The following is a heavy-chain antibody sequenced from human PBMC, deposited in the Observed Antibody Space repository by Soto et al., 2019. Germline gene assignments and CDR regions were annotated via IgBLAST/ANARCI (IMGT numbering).Heavy chain of an antibody. CDR3: ARGHRGGYYPLFDY. D-gene: IGHD3-22*01. V-gene: IGHV1-69*12. Sequence: QVQLVQSGAEVKKPGSSVKVSCKASGGTFSSYAISWVRQAPGQGLEWMGGIIPIFGTANYAQKFQGRVTITADESTSTADMELSSLRSEDTAVYYCARGHRGGYYPLFDYWGQGTLVTVSS. J-gene: IGHJ4*02. CDR2: IIPIFGTA. CDR1: GGTFSSYA.